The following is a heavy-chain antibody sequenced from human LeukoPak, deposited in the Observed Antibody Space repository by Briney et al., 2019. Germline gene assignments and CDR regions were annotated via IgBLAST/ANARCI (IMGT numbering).Heavy chain of an antibody. D-gene: IGHD3-10*01. Sequence: GASVKVFCKASGYTFTGYYMHWVRQAPGQGLEWMGWINPNSGGTNYAQKFQGRVTMTRDTSISTAYMELSRLRSDDTAAYYCARVVVRGVIKGLWDYWGQGTLVTVSS. V-gene: IGHV1-2*02. CDR3: ARVVVRGVIKGLWDY. CDR2: INPNSGGT. J-gene: IGHJ4*02. CDR1: GYTFTGYY.